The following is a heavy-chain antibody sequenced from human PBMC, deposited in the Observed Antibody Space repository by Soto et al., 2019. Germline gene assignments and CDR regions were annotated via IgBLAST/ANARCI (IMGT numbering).Heavy chain of an antibody. Sequence: QVQLQESGPGLVKPSETLSLTCTVSGGSISSYYWSWIRQPPGKGLEWIGYIYYSGSTNYNPALXSXVXIXVDTSKTQFSLKLSSVTAADTAVYYCARRYSSAFDIWGQGTMVTVSS. V-gene: IGHV4-59*08. D-gene: IGHD6-13*01. CDR1: GGSISSYY. J-gene: IGHJ3*02. CDR2: IYYSGST. CDR3: ARRYSSAFDI.